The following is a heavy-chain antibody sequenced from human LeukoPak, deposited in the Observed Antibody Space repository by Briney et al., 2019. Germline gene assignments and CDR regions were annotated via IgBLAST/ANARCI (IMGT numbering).Heavy chain of an antibody. J-gene: IGHJ4*02. Sequence: SETLSLTCTVSGGSISSYYWSWIRQPPGKGLEWIGYIYSSGSTNYNLSLKSRLTISVDASKNQFSLKLTSVTAADTAVYYCARAYCYGSGSYGLDYWGQGTLVTVSS. V-gene: IGHV4-59*01. D-gene: IGHD3-10*01. CDR1: GGSISSYY. CDR2: IYSSGST. CDR3: ARAYCYGSGSYGLDY.